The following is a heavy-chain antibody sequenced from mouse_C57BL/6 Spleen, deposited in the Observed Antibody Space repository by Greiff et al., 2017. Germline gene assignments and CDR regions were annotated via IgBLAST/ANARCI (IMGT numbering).Heavy chain of an antibody. J-gene: IGHJ4*01. CDR2: IWSGGST. D-gene: IGHD2-5*01. V-gene: IGHV2-2*01. CDR1: GFSLTSYG. CDR3: ARTIVTRDYYYAMDY. Sequence: VKLMESGPGLVQPSQSLSIACTVSGFSLTSYGVHWVRQSPGKGLEWLGVIWSGGSTDYNAAFISRLSISKDNSKSQVFFKMNSLQADDTAIYYCARTIVTRDYYYAMDYWGQGTSVTVSS.